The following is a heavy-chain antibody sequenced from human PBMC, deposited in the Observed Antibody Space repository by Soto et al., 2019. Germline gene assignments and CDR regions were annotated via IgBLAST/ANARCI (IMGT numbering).Heavy chain of an antibody. CDR2: IYYTGST. D-gene: IGHD6-19*01. Sequence: QVQLQESGPGLVKPSQTLSLTCTVSGGSISSGDYYLSWIRQPPGKGLECIGYIYYTGSTYYNPSLKSRVSILEDTSKTQFSLKLSSVTAADTAVYYCAREHIAVAGFDYWGPGTLVTVSS. CDR3: AREHIAVAGFDY. V-gene: IGHV4-30-4*01. CDR1: GGSISSGDYY. J-gene: IGHJ4*02.